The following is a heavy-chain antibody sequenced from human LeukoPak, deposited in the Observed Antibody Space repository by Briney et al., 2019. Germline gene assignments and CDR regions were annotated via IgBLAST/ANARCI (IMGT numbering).Heavy chain of an antibody. J-gene: IGHJ4*02. V-gene: IGHV3-53*01. CDR1: GFTVISNY. Sequence: GGSLRLSCAASGFTVISNYMSWVRQAPGKGLEWVSVIYSGGNTYYADSVEGRFTISRDNSKNTLYLQMKTLKAEDTAVYYCARDLHPRLAGFFDYWGQGTLVTVSS. CDR2: IYSGGNT. CDR3: ARDLHPRLAGFFDY. D-gene: IGHD3-3*02.